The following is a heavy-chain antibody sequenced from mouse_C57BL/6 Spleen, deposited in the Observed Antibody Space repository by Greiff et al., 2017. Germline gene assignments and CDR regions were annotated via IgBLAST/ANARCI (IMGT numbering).Heavy chain of an antibody. CDR3: ARWGSKGYFDV. CDR1: GYTFTSYW. Sequence: VQLQQSGAELVRPGSSVKLSCKASGYTFTSYWMHWVKQRPIQGLEWIGNIDPSDSETHYNQKFKDKATLTVDKSSSTAYMQLSSLTSEDAAVYYCARWGSKGYFDVWGTGTTVTVSS. J-gene: IGHJ1*03. D-gene: IGHD1-1*01. V-gene: IGHV1-52*01. CDR2: IDPSDSET.